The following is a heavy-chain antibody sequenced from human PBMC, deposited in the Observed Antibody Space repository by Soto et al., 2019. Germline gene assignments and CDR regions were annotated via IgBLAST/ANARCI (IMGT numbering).Heavy chain of an antibody. CDR1: GYSISSSNW. D-gene: IGHD2-21*02. V-gene: IGHV4-28*01. CDR2: IYYSGST. J-gene: IGHJ4*02. Sequence: SETLSLTCAVSGYSISSSNWWGWIRQPSGKGLEWIGYIYYSGSTYYNPSLKSRVTMSVDTSKNQFSLKLSSVTAVDTAVYYCARKGRGGDLPFGYWGQGTLVTVSS. CDR3: ARKGRGGDLPFGY.